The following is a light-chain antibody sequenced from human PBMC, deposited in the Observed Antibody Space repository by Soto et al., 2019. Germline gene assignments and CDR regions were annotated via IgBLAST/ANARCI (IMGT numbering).Light chain of an antibody. Sequence: EIVLTQSPGTLSLSPGERATLSCRASQTVSTSYLAWHQQNPGQAPRLLIYGASARATGIPDRFSGSGSGTDFTLTISRLEPEDFVVYYCQQYGSSPYTFGQGTKLEIK. V-gene: IGKV3-20*01. J-gene: IGKJ2*01. CDR3: QQYGSSPYT. CDR1: QTVSTSY. CDR2: GAS.